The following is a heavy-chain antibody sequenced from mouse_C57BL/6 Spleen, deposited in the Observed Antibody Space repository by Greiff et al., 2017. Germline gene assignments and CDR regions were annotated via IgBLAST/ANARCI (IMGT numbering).Heavy chain of an antibody. CDR1: GFTFTDYY. Sequence: EVQLVESGGGLVQPGGSLSLSCAASGFTFTDYYMSWVRQPPGKALEWLGFIRNKANGYTTEYSASVKGRFTISRDNSQSILYLQMNALRAEDSATYYCARVSSLYAMDYWGQGTSVTVSS. CDR2: IRNKANGYTT. CDR3: ARVSSLYAMDY. V-gene: IGHV7-3*01. D-gene: IGHD1-1*01. J-gene: IGHJ4*01.